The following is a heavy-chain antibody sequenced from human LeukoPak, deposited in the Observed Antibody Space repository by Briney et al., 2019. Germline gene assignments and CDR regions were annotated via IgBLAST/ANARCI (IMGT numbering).Heavy chain of an antibody. CDR3: ARVYSPKMTTVTSNWFDP. D-gene: IGHD4-11*01. J-gene: IGHJ5*02. V-gene: IGHV6-1*01. Sequence: SQTLSLTCAISGDSVSSNSAARNWIRQSPSRGLEWLGRTYYRSKWYNDYAVSVKSRITINPDTSKNQFSLQLNSVTPEDTAVYYCARVYSPKMTTVTSNWFDPWGQGTLVTVSS. CDR1: GDSVSSNSAA. CDR2: TYYRSKWYN.